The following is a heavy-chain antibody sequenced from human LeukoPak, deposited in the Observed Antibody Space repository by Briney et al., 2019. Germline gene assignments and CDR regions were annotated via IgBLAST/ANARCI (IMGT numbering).Heavy chain of an antibody. J-gene: IGHJ4*02. CDR2: INHSGST. CDR3: ARDARSGYDSSGHYSN. D-gene: IGHD3-22*01. CDR1: GGSFSGYY. Sequence: SETLSFTCAVYGGSFSGYYWSWIRQPPGKGLEWIGEINHSGSTNYNPSLKSRVTISVDTSKNQFSLQLNSVTPEDTAVYYCARDARSGYDSSGHYSNWGQGTLVTVSS. V-gene: IGHV4-34*01.